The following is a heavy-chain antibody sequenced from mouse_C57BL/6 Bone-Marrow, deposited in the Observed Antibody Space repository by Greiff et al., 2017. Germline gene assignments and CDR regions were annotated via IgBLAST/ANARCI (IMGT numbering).Heavy chain of an antibody. CDR3: ARGGNLYYGSSHWYFDV. V-gene: IGHV1-9*01. D-gene: IGHD1-1*01. CDR1: GYTFTGYW. CDR2: LLPGSGST. J-gene: IGHJ1*03. Sequence: QVQLKESGAELMKPGASVKLSCKATGYTFTGYWIEWVKQRPGHGLEWIGELLPGSGSTNYNEKFKGKATFTADTSSNTAYMQLSSLTTEDSAIYYCARGGNLYYGSSHWYFDVWGTGTTVTVSS.